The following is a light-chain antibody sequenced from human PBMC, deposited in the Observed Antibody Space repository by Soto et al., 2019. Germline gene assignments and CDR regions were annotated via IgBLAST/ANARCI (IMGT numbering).Light chain of an antibody. Sequence: EILMTQSPATLSVSPGERATLSCRASQSVSSNLAWYQQKPGQAPRLLIFGASTRASGIPARFSAGGSGTEFSLTISSLQSEDFAVYYCQQYSNWPLTFGGGTKVEI. CDR3: QQYSNWPLT. V-gene: IGKV3-15*01. J-gene: IGKJ4*01. CDR2: GAS. CDR1: QSVSSN.